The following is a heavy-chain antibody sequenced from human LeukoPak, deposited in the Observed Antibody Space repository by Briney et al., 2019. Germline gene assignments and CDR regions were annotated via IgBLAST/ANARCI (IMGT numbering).Heavy chain of an antibody. CDR1: GFTFSSYA. Sequence: GGSLRLSCAASGFTFSSYAMHWVRQAPGKGLEWVAVISYDGSNKYYADSVKGRFTISSDNSKNTLYLQMNSLRAEDTAVYYCAREGYSYGNFDYWGQGTLVTVSS. CDR3: AREGYSYGNFDY. J-gene: IGHJ4*02. CDR2: ISYDGSNK. D-gene: IGHD5-18*01. V-gene: IGHV3-30*01.